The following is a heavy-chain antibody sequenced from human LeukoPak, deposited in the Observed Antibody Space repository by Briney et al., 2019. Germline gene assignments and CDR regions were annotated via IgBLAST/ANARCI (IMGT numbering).Heavy chain of an antibody. J-gene: IGHJ4*02. V-gene: IGHV3-48*03. D-gene: IGHD3-16*02. Sequence: PGGSLRLSCAASGFTFSSYEMNWVRQAPGKGLEWVSYISSSGSTIYYADSVKGRFTISRDNAKNSLYLQMNSLRAEDTAVYYCAREGAGMITFGGVIDPFDYWGQGTLVTVSS. CDR1: GFTFSSYE. CDR2: ISSSGSTI. CDR3: AREGAGMITFGGVIDPFDY.